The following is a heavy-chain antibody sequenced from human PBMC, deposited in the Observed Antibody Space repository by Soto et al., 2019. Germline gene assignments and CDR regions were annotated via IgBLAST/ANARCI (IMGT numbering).Heavy chain of an antibody. Sequence: QLQLQESGPGLVKPSETLSLTCTVSGGSISSSSYYWGWIRQPPGKGLEWIGSIYYSGSTYYNPSLKSRVTISVDTSKNQFSLKLSSVTAADTAVYYCARHGDRDNWFDPWGQGTLVTVSS. CDR1: GGSISSSSYY. CDR2: IYYSGST. D-gene: IGHD7-27*01. CDR3: ARHGDRDNWFDP. J-gene: IGHJ5*02. V-gene: IGHV4-39*01.